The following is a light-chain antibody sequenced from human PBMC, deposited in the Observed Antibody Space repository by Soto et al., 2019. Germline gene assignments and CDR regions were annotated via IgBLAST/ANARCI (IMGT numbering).Light chain of an antibody. CDR1: QSVLYSSNNKNY. V-gene: IGKV4-1*01. J-gene: IGKJ3*01. CDR2: WAS. Sequence: DIVMTQSPDSLAVSLGESATINCKSSQSVLYSSNNKNYLAWYQQKPGQPPKLLIYWASTRESGVPDRFSGSGSGTDYTLTISSLQAEDVAVYYCQQYYSTPRTFGPGTKVDI. CDR3: QQYYSTPRT.